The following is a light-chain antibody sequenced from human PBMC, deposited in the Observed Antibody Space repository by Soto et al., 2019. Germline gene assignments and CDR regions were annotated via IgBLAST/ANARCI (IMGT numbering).Light chain of an antibody. V-gene: IGLV2-14*01. Sequence: QSVLTQPASVSGSPGQSITISCTGTSGDIGSYNRVSWYQQHPGKAPKLIIYEVTDRPSGVSNRFSGSKSGNTASLTIYGLQAEDEAEYYCSSYTNIKTRACVFGTGTKVTVL. J-gene: IGLJ1*01. CDR2: EVT. CDR1: SGDIGSYNR. CDR3: SSYTNIKTRACV.